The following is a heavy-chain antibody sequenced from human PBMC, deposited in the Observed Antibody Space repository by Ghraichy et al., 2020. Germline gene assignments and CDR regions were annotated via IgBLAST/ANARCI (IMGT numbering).Heavy chain of an antibody. J-gene: IGHJ5*02. CDR1: GGSFSGYY. Sequence: SETLSLTCAVYGGSFSGYYWSWIRQPPGKGLEWIGEINHSGSTNYNPSLKSRVTISVDTSKNQFSLKLSSVTAADTGVYYCARGEWELPWFDPWGQGTLVTVSS. D-gene: IGHD1-26*01. CDR3: ARGEWELPWFDP. CDR2: INHSGST. V-gene: IGHV4-34*01.